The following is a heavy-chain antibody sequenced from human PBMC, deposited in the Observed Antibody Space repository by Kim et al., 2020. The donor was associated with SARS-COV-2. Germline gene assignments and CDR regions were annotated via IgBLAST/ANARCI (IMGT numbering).Heavy chain of an antibody. CDR2: ISAYNGNT. CDR3: ARDETYYDSSGYYDDAFDI. CDR1: GYTFTSYG. J-gene: IGHJ3*02. Sequence: ASVKVSCKASGYTFTSYGISWVRQAPGQGLEWMGWISAYNGNTNYAQKLQGRVTMTTDTSTSTAYMELRSLRSDDTAVYYCARDETYYDSSGYYDDAFDIWGQGTMVTVSS. V-gene: IGHV1-18*01. D-gene: IGHD3-22*01.